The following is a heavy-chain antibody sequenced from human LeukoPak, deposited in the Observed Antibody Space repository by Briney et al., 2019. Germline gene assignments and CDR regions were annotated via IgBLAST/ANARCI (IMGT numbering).Heavy chain of an antibody. V-gene: IGHV3-7*01. J-gene: IGHJ4*02. CDR2: IKQDGSEK. D-gene: IGHD3-22*01. CDR1: GFTFSTYW. Sequence: GGSLRLSCAASGFTFSTYWMSWVRQAPGKGLEWVANIKQDGSEKYYVDSVRGRFTISRDNAKNSLYLQMNSLRVEDTAVYYCARDRALYDSSGFYYTEDDYWGQGTLVTVSS. CDR3: ARDRALYDSSGFYYTEDDY.